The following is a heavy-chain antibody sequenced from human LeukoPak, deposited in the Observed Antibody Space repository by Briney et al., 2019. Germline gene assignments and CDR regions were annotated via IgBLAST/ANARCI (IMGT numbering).Heavy chain of an antibody. D-gene: IGHD3-10*01. CDR1: GFTFSSYT. Sequence: GGSLRLSCAASGFTFSSYTMHWVLQAPGKGLEWVSGIGWNSARTGYADSVRGRFTISRDNAKNSLYLQMNSLRAEDTALYYCGKDISAGGMDVWGQGTTVTVSS. V-gene: IGHV3-9*01. CDR2: IGWNSART. CDR3: GKDISAGGMDV. J-gene: IGHJ6*02.